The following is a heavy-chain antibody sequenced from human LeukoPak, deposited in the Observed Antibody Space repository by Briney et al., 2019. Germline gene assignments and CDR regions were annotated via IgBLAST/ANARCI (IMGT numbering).Heavy chain of an antibody. Sequence: TSETLSLTCTVSGGSISSYYWSWIRQPAGKGLEWIGRIYTSGSTNYNPSLKSRVTMSVDTSKNQFSLKLSSVTAADTAVYYCARDGYSGHDSPDYFDYWGQGTLVTVSS. CDR1: GGSISSYY. V-gene: IGHV4-4*07. J-gene: IGHJ4*02. D-gene: IGHD5-12*01. CDR3: ARDGYSGHDSPDYFDY. CDR2: IYTSGST.